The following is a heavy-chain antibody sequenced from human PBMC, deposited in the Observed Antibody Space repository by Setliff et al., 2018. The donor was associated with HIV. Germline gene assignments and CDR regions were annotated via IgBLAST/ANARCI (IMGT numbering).Heavy chain of an antibody. CDR1: GGSISNYY. J-gene: IGHJ4*03. V-gene: IGHV4-59*01. CDR3: ARGVNFDY. D-gene: IGHD3-3*01. CDR2: IHYSGST. Sequence: SETLSLTCTVSGGSISNYYWSWIRQSPEKGLEWIGYIHYSGSTNYNPSLKSRVTISLDTSKNQFSLKLSSVTAADTAIYYCARGVNFDYWGKGTTVTVSS.